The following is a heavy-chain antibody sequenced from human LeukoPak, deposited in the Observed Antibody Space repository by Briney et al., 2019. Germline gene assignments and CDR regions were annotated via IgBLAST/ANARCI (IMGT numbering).Heavy chain of an antibody. CDR3: VRVPGIPVAHFDY. CDR1: GGSISSGGYS. V-gene: IGHV4-30-4*07. J-gene: IGHJ4*02. D-gene: IGHD6-19*01. CDR2: IYYSGST. Sequence: PSETLSLTCAVSGGSISSGGYSWSWIRQPPGKGLEWIRYIYYSGSTYYNPSLKSRLTISVDTSKNQFSLKLSSVTAADTAVYYCVRVPGIPVAHFDYWGQGTLVTVSS.